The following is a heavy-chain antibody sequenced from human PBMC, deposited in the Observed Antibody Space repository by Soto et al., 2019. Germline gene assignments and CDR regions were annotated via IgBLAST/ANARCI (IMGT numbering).Heavy chain of an antibody. J-gene: IGHJ4*02. CDR1: CGSVSSGSYY. CDR3: GCSSSSRPFDY. V-gene: IGHV4-61*01. CDR2: INHSGST. D-gene: IGHD6-6*01. Sequence: KSSETLSLTCTVSCGSVSSGSYYWSRIRQPPGKGLEWIGEINHSGSTNYNPSLKSRVTISVDTSKNQFSLKLSSVTAADMAVYYCGCSSSSRPFDYWGQGTLVTVSS.